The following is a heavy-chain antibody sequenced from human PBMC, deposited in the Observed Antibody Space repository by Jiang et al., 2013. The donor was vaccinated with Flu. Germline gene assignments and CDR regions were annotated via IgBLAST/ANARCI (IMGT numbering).Heavy chain of an antibody. V-gene: IGHV5-51*03. J-gene: IGHJ4*02. CDR3: ARLTLQQLADY. CDR1: GYSFTNFW. Sequence: GAEVKKPGESLKIACKASGYSFTNFWIGWVRQMPGKGLEWMGIIYPGDSDTRYIASFQGQVTISVDKSISTAYLQWSSLKASDTGVYYCARLTLQQLADYWGQGTLVTVSS. D-gene: IGHD6-13*01. CDR2: IYPGDSDT.